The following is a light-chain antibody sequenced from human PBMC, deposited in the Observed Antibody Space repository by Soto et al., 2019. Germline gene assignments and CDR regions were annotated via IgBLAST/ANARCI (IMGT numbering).Light chain of an antibody. CDR3: HQYNSFSPWT. CDR2: DAS. CDR1: QSISGC. J-gene: IGKJ1*01. Sequence: DIQMTQSPSTLSASVGDRVTITCRASQSISGCMAWYQQKPGKAPNLLINDASRLISGVPSRFSGRGSCTEFTLTITSLQPDDFFTYYCHQYNSFSPWTFGQGTKVEVK. V-gene: IGKV1-5*01.